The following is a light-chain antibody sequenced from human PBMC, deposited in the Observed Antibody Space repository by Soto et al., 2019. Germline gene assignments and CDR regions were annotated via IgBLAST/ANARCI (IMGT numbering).Light chain of an antibody. J-gene: IGKJ1*01. CDR3: QQYNSYSRT. Sequence: DIQTTQSPSTLSASVGDRVTLTSRASQSISSWLAWYQQKPGKAPKLLIYDASSLESGGPSRFSGSGSGTEVTLTISSLQPDDFATYYCQQYNSYSRTFGQGTKVDIK. CDR2: DAS. V-gene: IGKV1-5*01. CDR1: QSISSW.